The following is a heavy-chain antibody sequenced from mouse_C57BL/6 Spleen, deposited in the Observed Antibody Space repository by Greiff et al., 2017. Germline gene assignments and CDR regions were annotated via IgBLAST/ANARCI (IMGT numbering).Heavy chain of an antibody. J-gene: IGHJ2*01. CDR1: GFSLTSYG. Sequence: QVQLKESGPGLVAPSQSLSITCTVSGFSLTSYGVHWVRQPPGTGLEWLVVIWSDGSTTYNSALKSRLSISKDNSKSQVFLKMNSLQTDDTAMYYCARHATGENYCDYWGQGTTLTVSS. CDR3: ARHATGENYCDY. D-gene: IGHD4-1*01. V-gene: IGHV2-6-1*01. CDR2: IWSDGST.